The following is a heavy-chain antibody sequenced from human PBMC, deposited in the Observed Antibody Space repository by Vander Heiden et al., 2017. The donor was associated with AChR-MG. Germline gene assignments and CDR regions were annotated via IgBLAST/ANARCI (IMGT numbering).Heavy chain of an antibody. D-gene: IGHD3-22*01. J-gene: IGHJ4*02. V-gene: IGHV3-23*01. CDR1: GFTFSSYA. CDR3: AKDVYDSSGYFDY. Sequence: EVQLLESGGALVQPGGSLRLSCAASGFTFSSYAMSWVRQAPGKGLEWVSSISGSGRSTYYADSVKGRFTISRDNTKNTLYMQMNSLRAEDTAVYYCAKDVYDSSGYFDYWGQGTLVTVSS. CDR2: ISGSGRST.